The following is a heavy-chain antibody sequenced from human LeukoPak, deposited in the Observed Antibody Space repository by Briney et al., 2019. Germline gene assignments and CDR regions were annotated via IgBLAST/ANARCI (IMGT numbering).Heavy chain of an antibody. CDR3: AAYRRIQLCIPINFDY. Sequence: GRSLSPSRAASAPTVSTYSTNSVSHARGNGLGWVSSISRSSTNISYAHSVKRRFTISRDNAKNPLYLQMNSLRAGHTAVYYCAAYRRIQLCIPINFDYWGKETLVTVSS. CDR1: APTVSTYS. J-gene: IGHJ4*02. D-gene: IGHD5-18*01. CDR2: ISRSSTNI. V-gene: IGHV3-21*01.